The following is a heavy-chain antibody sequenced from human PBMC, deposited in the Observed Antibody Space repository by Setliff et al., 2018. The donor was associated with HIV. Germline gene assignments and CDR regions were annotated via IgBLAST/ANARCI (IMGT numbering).Heavy chain of an antibody. CDR2: IRSKAYGGTI. CDR3: TPTDYGGSDY. J-gene: IGHJ4*02. Sequence: GGSLRLSCTASGFIFGDYAMSWVRQAPGKGLEWVGFIRSKAYGGTIEYAASVKGRFAISRDDSKSIAYLQMNSLKNEDTAVYYCTPTDYGGSDYWGQGTLVTVSS. D-gene: IGHD4-17*01. CDR1: GFIFGDYA. V-gene: IGHV3-49*04.